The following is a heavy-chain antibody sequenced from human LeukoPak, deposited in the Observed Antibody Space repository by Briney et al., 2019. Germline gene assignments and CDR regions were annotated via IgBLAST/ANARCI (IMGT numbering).Heavy chain of an antibody. CDR3: VKDRTYYYDSNGYFDY. J-gene: IGHJ4*02. D-gene: IGHD3-22*01. Sequence: GGSLRLSCAASGFSFDDYAMHWVRQVPGKGLEWVSGLSWNTISMGYADSVKGRFTISRDSAKNSLYLQMNSLRPEDTALYYCVKDRTYYYDSNGYFDYWGQGTLVTVSS. CDR1: GFSFDDYA. CDR2: LSWNTISM. V-gene: IGHV3-9*01.